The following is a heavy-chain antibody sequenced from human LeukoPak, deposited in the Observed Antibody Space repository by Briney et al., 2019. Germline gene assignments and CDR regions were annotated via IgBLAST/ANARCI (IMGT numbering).Heavy chain of an antibody. CDR2: ISAYNGNT. V-gene: IGHV1-18*01. CDR1: GYTFTSYG. Sequence: ASVKVSCKASGYTFTSYGISWVRQAPGQGLEWMGWISAYNGNTNYAQKFQGRVTMTRDTSISTAYMELSRLRSDDTAVYYCARDRRRDSSGYYPYWGQGTLVTVSS. CDR3: ARDRRRDSSGYYPY. J-gene: IGHJ4*02. D-gene: IGHD3-22*01.